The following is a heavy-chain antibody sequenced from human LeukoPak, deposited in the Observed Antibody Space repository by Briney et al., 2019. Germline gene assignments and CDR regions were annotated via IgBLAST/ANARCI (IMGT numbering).Heavy chain of an antibody. J-gene: IGHJ5*02. CDR1: GYTFTGYY. CDR2: INPNSGGT. V-gene: IGHV1-2*02. D-gene: IGHD3-22*01. CDR3: ARDLYYYDSSGFYP. Sequence: ASVEVSCKASGYTFTGYYMHWVRQAPGQGLEWMGWINPNSGGTNYAQKFQGRVTMTRDTSISTAYMELSRLRSDDTAVYYCARDLYYYDSSGFYPWGQGTLVTVSS.